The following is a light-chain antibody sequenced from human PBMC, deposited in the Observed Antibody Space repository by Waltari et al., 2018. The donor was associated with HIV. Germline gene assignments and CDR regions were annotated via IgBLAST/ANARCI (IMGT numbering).Light chain of an antibody. CDR3: GSYRSGAPYA. CDR2: DVN. Sequence: GSPGQSITISCTGTSSDIGTYDYVSWYQQHPGKAPKLLIYDVNKWPSGISNRFSGSKSGNSASLTISGLLAEDEADYYCGSYRSGAPYAFGTGTKVTVL. J-gene: IGLJ1*01. V-gene: IGLV2-14*03. CDR1: SSDIGTYDY.